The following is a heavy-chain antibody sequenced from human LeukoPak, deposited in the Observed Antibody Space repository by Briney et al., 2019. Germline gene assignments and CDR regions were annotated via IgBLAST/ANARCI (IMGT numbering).Heavy chain of an antibody. CDR1: GFHFCTYS. CDR3: NLNNSWTSAKFY. V-gene: IGHV3-21*01. J-gene: IGHJ4*02. CDR2: IYITSSGPYT. D-gene: IGHD1-20*01. Sequence: GGSLRLSCAVSGFHFCTYSMNWVRRAPGKGLEWVSSIYITSSGPYTYYADSVKGRFTISRDNAKNSLNLQMDSLRAEDTSVYYFNLNNSWTSAKFYWGLGTLVTVSS.